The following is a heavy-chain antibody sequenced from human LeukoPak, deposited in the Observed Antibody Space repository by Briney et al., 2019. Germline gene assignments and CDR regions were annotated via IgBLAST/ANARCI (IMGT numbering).Heavy chain of an antibody. Sequence: GGSLRLSCAASGFTFSSYAMTWVRQAPGKGLEWVSTINDSGGSTFYADSVKGRFTISRDNSKNTLYVQMNSLRAEDTAVYYCAKAAGPSYFDHWGQGTLVTVSS. CDR2: INDSGGST. J-gene: IGHJ4*02. CDR3: AKAAGPSYFDH. CDR1: GFTFSSYA. V-gene: IGHV3-23*01.